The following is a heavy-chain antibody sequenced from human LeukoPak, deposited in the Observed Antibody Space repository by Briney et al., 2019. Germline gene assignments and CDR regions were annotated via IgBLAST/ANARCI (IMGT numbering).Heavy chain of an antibody. CDR2: ISGSGGST. CDR3: AKVGEGTIPATGTWYFHH. Sequence: GGSLRLSCAASGFTFSSYAMNWVRQAPGKGLEWVSVISGSGGSTYYADSVKGRFTISRDNSQNTLYLQMNSLRADDTAVYYCAKVGEGTIPATGTWYFHHWGQGTLVTVSS. CDR1: GFTFSSYA. D-gene: IGHD6-13*01. V-gene: IGHV3-23*01. J-gene: IGHJ1*01.